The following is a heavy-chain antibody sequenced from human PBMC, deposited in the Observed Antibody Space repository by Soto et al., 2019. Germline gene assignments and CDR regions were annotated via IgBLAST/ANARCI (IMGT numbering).Heavy chain of an antibody. CDR2: IYYSGST. Sequence: QLQLQESGPGLVKPSETLSLTCTVSGGSISSSSYYWGLIRQPPGKGLEWIGSIYYSGSTYYNPSLKSRVTISVDTSKNQFALKLSSVPAADTAVYYCARLGDRRGVPADYWGQGTLVTVSS. CDR3: ARLGDRRGVPADY. J-gene: IGHJ4*02. V-gene: IGHV4-39*01. D-gene: IGHD2-2*01. CDR1: GGSISSSSYY.